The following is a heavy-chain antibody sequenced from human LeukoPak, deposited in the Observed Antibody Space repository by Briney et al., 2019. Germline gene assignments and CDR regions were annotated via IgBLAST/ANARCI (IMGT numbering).Heavy chain of an antibody. V-gene: IGHV4-59*05. CDR1: GGSISSYY. CDR2: IYYSGST. CDR3: VTHSMVRGFDY. Sequence: PSETLSLTCTVSGGSISSYYWSWIRQPPGKGLEWIGSIYYSGSTYYNPSLKSRVTISVDTSKNQFSLKLSSVTAADTAVYYCVTHSMVRGFDYWGQGTLVTVSS. D-gene: IGHD3-10*01. J-gene: IGHJ4*02.